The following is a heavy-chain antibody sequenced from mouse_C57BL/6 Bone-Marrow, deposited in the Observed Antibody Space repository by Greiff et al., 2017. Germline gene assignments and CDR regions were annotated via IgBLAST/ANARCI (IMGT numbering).Heavy chain of an antibody. J-gene: IGHJ1*03. V-gene: IGHV4-1*01. D-gene: IGHD1-1*01. CDR3: ARPGYYGSRYWWYFDV. CDR1: GIDFSRYW. Sequence: EVKLQESGGGLVQPGGSLKLSCAASGIDFSRYWMSWVRRAPGKGLEWIGEINPDSSTINYAPSLKDKFIISRDNAKNTLYLQMSKVRSEDTALYYCARPGYYGSRYWWYFDVWGTGTTVTVSS. CDR2: INPDSSTI.